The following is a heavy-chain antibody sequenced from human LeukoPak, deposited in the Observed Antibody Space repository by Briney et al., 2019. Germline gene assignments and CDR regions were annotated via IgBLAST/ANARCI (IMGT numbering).Heavy chain of an antibody. CDR1: GFTFSNAW. V-gene: IGHV3-15*01. J-gene: IGHJ4*02. CDR2: IKGKTDGGTT. Sequence: GGSLRLSCAASGFTFSNAWMSWVRQAPGKGLEWVGRIKGKTDGGTTAYAALVKGRFTISRDDSKNTLYLQMNSLKTEDTAVYYCTTRNSSSWFDYWGQGTLVTVSS. D-gene: IGHD6-13*01. CDR3: TTRNSSSWFDY.